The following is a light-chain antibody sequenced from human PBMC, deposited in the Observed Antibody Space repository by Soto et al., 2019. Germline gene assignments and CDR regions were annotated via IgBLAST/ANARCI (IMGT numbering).Light chain of an antibody. CDR2: DAS. Sequence: DIKMTQSPSSLSASVGDRVTLTCRASQSISSWLAWYQQKPGKAPKLLIYDASSLESGVPSRFSGSGSGTEFTLTISSLQSEDFAVYYCQQYNNWLRTFGQGTKVDI. CDR3: QQYNNWLRT. V-gene: IGKV1-5*01. CDR1: QSISSW. J-gene: IGKJ1*01.